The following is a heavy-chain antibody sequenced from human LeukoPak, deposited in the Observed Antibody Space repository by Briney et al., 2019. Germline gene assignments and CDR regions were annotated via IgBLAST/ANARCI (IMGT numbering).Heavy chain of an antibody. D-gene: IGHD3-10*02. CDR1: GFTFSSYS. J-gene: IGHJ6*04. CDR2: ISYDGSKK. CDR3: AELGITMIGGV. Sequence: PGGSLRLSCAASGFTFSSYSMNWVRQAPGKGLEWVAVISYDGSKKNYADSVKGRFTISRDNSKNTLYLQMNSLRAEDTAVYYCAELGITMIGGVWGKGTTVTISS. V-gene: IGHV3-30*18.